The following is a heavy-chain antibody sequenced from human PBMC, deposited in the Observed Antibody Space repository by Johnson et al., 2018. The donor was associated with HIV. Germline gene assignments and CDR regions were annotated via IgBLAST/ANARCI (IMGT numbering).Heavy chain of an antibody. Sequence: QVQLVESGGGVVQPGKSLRLSCAASGFTFSSYGMHWVRQAPGKGLEWVAVIWYDGSNKYYADSVKGRFTISRDNSKNTLYLQMNSLRAEDKAGYYCARARYGDLLNLDAFDIWGQGTMVTVSS. D-gene: IGHD4-17*01. J-gene: IGHJ3*02. CDR2: IWYDGSNK. CDR1: GFTFSSYG. V-gene: IGHV3-33*01. CDR3: ARARYGDLLNLDAFDI.